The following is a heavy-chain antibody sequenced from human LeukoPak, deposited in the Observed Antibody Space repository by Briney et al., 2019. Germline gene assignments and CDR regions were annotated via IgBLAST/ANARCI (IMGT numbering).Heavy chain of an antibody. CDR2: ISATGTST. CDR1: GFTFSSYP. J-gene: IGHJ3*02. V-gene: IGHV3-23*01. Sequence: GGSLRLSCAASGFTFSSYPMIWVRQSPERELEWVSAISATGTSTSYGDSLKGRFTISRDNSKNTLYLQMSRLTAEDTAVYYCAKECGRHYDDRAFDIWGQGTMVTVSS. CDR3: AKECGRHYDDRAFDI. D-gene: IGHD3-22*01.